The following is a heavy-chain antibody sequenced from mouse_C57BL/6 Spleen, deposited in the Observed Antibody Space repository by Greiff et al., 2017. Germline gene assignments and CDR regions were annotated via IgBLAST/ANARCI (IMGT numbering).Heavy chain of an antibody. J-gene: IGHJ4*01. CDR1: GYAFSSSW. D-gene: IGHD2-1*01. V-gene: IGHV1-82*01. CDR3: ARGYYGNSGAMDY. Sequence: VQLQQSGPELVKPGASVKISCKASGYAFSSSWMNWVKQRPGKGLEWIGRIYPGDGDTNYNGKFKGKATLTADKSSSTAYMQLSSLTSEDSAVDFCARGYYGNSGAMDYWGQGTSVTVSS. CDR2: IYPGDGDT.